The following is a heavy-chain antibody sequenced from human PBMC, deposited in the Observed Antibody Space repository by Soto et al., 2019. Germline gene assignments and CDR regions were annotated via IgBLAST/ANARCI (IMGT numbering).Heavy chain of an antibody. CDR2: ILPLFGTA. D-gene: IGHD3-16*02. CDR3: ARDWDSVWGSYRPGYYYYGMDV. J-gene: IGHJ6*02. V-gene: IGHV1-69*01. CDR1: VGTFSSYA. Sequence: QVQLVQSGAEVKKPGSSVKVSCKASVGTFSSYAISWVRQAPGQGLEWMGGILPLFGTANYAQKFQGRVTITADESTSTAYMELSSLRSEDTAVYYCARDWDSVWGSYRPGYYYYGMDVWGQGTTVTVSS.